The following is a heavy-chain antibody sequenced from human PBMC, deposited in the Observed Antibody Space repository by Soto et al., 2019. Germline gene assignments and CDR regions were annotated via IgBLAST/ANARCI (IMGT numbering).Heavy chain of an antibody. D-gene: IGHD3-10*01. Sequence: ASVKVSCKASGYTFTSYYMHWVLQDPGQGLEWMGIINPSGGSTSYAQKFQGRVTMTRDTSTSTVYMELSSLRSEDTAVYYCAKARAGFGGYYYYYYMDVWGKGTTVTVSS. CDR2: INPSGGST. V-gene: IGHV1-46*03. CDR1: GYTFTSYY. J-gene: IGHJ6*03. CDR3: AKARAGFGGYYYYYYMDV.